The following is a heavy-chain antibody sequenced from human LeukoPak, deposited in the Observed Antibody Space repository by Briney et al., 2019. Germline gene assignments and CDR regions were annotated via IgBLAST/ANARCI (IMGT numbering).Heavy chain of an antibody. CDR2: IKQDGSEK. J-gene: IGHJ4*02. D-gene: IGHD6-19*01. Sequence: GGSLRLSCAASGFTFSNYWMSWVRQAPGKGLEWVANIKQDGSEKYYVDSVKGRFTVSRDNAKNSLYLQMNSLRAEDTAVYYCAREIAVPGTPLGDWGQGTLVTVSP. CDR1: GFTFSNYW. CDR3: AREIAVPGTPLGD. V-gene: IGHV3-7*01.